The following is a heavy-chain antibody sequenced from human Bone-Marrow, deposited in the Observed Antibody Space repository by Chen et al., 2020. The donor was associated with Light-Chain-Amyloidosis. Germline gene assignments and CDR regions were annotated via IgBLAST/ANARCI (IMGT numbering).Heavy chain of an antibody. CDR2: INGDGGWT. D-gene: IGHD1-20*01. V-gene: IGHV3-74*01. Sequence: EAQLVGSGGGLVQPGGSLRLSCAASGFSLRSYWMHWVRQVPGKGLVWVSRINGDGGWTNYAGSVKGRVTISKDNAKNTLYLQMNYLSAEDTAVYYCAREKITGPRQSDALDIWGQGTMVTVSS. J-gene: IGHJ3*02. CDR1: GFSLRSYW. CDR3: AREKITGPRQSDALDI.